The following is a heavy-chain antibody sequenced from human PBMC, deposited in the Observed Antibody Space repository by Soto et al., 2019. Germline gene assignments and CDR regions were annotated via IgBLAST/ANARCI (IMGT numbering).Heavy chain of an antibody. Sequence: GESLKISCAASGFTVSSNYMSWVRQAPGKGLEWVSVIYSGGSTYYADSVKGRFTISRHNSKNTLYLQMNSLRAEDTAVYYCARVGYSSGWYFDYWGQGTLVTVSS. CDR1: GFTVSSNY. V-gene: IGHV3-53*04. D-gene: IGHD6-19*01. CDR2: IYSGGST. J-gene: IGHJ4*02. CDR3: ARVGYSSGWYFDY.